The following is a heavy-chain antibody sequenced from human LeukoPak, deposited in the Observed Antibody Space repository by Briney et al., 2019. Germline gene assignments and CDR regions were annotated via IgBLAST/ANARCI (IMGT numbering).Heavy chain of an antibody. CDR2: ITSSGGNT. J-gene: IGHJ4*02. V-gene: IGHV3-23*01. CDR3: ASDYPTFRVVSFFDD. CDR1: GFTFSSYA. D-gene: IGHD3-16*01. Sequence: GGSLRLSCAASGFTFSSYAMSWVRQAPGKGLEWVSAITSSGGNTYYADSVKGRFTISRDNTKSALYLQMNSLRAEDTALYYCASDYPTFRVVSFFDDSGQGTLV.